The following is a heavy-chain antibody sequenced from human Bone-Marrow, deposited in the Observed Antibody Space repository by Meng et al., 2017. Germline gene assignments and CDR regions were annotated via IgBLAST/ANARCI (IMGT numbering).Heavy chain of an antibody. J-gene: IGHJ4*02. CDR1: GYTFSNYY. CDR3: VPSAGPAYFDY. Sequence: QVQLVQSGAEVKKPGASVKVSDKAFGYTFSNYYMEWVRQAPGQGIEWMGRIDPKSGATNYAQKFQGRVTMTRDTSISTAYVELSRLRSDDTAVYYCVPSAGPAYFDYWGQGTLVTVSS. V-gene: IGHV1-2*06. CDR2: IDPKSGAT.